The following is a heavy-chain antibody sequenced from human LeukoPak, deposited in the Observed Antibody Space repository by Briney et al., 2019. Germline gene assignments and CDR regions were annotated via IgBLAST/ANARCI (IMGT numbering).Heavy chain of an antibody. V-gene: IGHV4-4*07. D-gene: IGHD3-22*01. Sequence: KPSETLSLTCTVSGGSISSYYWSWIRQPAGKGLEWVGRIYTSGSTNYNPSLKSRVTMSVDTSKNQFSLKLSSVTAADTAVYYCARDSSYDSSGYYQDDAFDIWGQGTMVTVSS. CDR3: ARDSSYDSSGYYQDDAFDI. J-gene: IGHJ3*02. CDR1: GGSISSYY. CDR2: IYTSGST.